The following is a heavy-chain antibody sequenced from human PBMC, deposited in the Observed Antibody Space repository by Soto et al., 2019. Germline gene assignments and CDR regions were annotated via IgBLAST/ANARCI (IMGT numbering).Heavy chain of an antibody. D-gene: IGHD2-21*01. CDR1: GGSFSGYY. CDR3: ASRRTMWYMDV. CDR2: INHSGSS. V-gene: IGHV4-34*01. J-gene: IGHJ6*03. Sequence: SETLSLTCAVYGGSFSGYYWSWIRQPPGKGLEWIGEINHSGSSNYNPSLKSRVTISVDTSKNQLSLKLSSVTAADTAVYYCASRRTMWYMDVWGKGTTVTVSS.